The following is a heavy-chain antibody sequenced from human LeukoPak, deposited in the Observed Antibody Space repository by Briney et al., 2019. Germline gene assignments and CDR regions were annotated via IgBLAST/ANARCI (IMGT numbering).Heavy chain of an antibody. Sequence: GGSLRLSCAASGFTFSSYAMSWVRQAPGKGLEWVSAISGSGGSTYYADSVKGRFTISRDNSKNTLYLQMNSLRAEDTAVYYCAKGLGKQWLDYYYYGMDVWGQGTTVTVPS. V-gene: IGHV3-23*01. D-gene: IGHD6-19*01. CDR2: ISGSGGST. J-gene: IGHJ6*02. CDR3: AKGLGKQWLDYYYYGMDV. CDR1: GFTFSSYA.